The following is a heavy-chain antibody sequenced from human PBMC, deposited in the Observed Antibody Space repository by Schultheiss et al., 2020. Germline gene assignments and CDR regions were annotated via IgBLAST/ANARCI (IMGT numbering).Heavy chain of an antibody. CDR1: GFTFSSYW. V-gene: IGHV3-23*01. CDR3: ARDETFCDSSGYHYYFDY. CDR2: ISGSGGST. J-gene: IGHJ4*02. Sequence: GGSLRLSCAASGFTFSSYWMHWVRQAPGKGLVWVSAISGSGGSTYYADSVKGRFTISRDNSKNTLYLQMNSLRAEDTAVYYCARDETFCDSSGYHYYFDYWGQGTLVTVSS. D-gene: IGHD3-22*01.